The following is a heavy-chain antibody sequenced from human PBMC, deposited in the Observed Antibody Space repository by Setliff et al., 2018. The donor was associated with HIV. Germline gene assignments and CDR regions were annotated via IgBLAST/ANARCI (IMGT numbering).Heavy chain of an antibody. CDR1: GDTFSNYA. CDR2: IIPIFGTA. D-gene: IGHD2-2*01. CDR3: ASAYCSSTGCYVRWGNGMDV. J-gene: IGHJ6*02. Sequence: SVKVSCKASGDTFSNYAISWVRQAPGQGLEWMGGIIPIFGTASHAQKFQGRVTITTDESTGTAYMELSSLRFEDTAMYYCASAYCSSTGCYVRWGNGMDVWGQGTTVTVSS. V-gene: IGHV1-69*05.